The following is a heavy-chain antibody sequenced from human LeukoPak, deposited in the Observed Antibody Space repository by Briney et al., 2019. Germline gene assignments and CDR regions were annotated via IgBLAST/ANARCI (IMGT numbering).Heavy chain of an antibody. CDR3: ARSSRSTRGDY. CDR1: GYSISSGYY. V-gene: IGHV4-38-2*02. J-gene: IGHJ4*02. Sequence: SETLSLTCTVSGYSISSGYYWGWIRQPPGKGLEWIGSIYHSGSTYYNPSLKSRVTISVDTSKNQFSLKLSSVTAADTAVYYCARSSRSTRGDYWGQGTLVTVSS. D-gene: IGHD2/OR15-2a*01. CDR2: IYHSGST.